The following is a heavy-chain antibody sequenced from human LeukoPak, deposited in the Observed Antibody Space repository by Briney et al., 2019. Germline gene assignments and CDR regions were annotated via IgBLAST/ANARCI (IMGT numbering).Heavy chain of an antibody. D-gene: IGHD3-22*01. V-gene: IGHV1-69*05. CDR1: GATFSSYA. J-gene: IGHJ4*02. CDR3: ARNEGYYYDSSGYYNY. Sequence: SVKVSFTSSGATFSSYAISWVRQAPGQGLEWMGGTIPIFGTANYAQKFQGRVTITTDESTRTAYMELSRLRSEDTAVYYCARNEGYYYDSSGYYNYWGQGTLVTVSS. CDR2: TIPIFGTA.